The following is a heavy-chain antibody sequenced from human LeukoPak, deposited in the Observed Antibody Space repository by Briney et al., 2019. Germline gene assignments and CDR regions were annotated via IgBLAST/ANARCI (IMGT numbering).Heavy chain of an antibody. Sequence: ASVKVSCKASGYTFTSYYMHWVRQAPGQGLEWMGIINPSGGSTSYAQKFQGRVTMTRDMSTSTVYMELSSLRSEATAVYYCARAYYDFWSGYYTPFDYWGQGTLVTVSS. V-gene: IGHV1-46*01. CDR3: ARAYYDFWSGYYTPFDY. D-gene: IGHD3-3*01. CDR1: GYTFTSYY. J-gene: IGHJ4*02. CDR2: INPSGGST.